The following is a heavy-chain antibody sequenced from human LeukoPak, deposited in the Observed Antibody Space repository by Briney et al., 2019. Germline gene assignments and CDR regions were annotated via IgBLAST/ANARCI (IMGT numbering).Heavy chain of an antibody. Sequence: PSETLSLTCAVYGGSFSGYYWSWIRQPPGKGLEWIGEINHSGSTNYNPSLKSRVTISVDRSKNQFSLKLSSVTAADTAVYYCARVAVAGTWFDPWGQGTLVTVPS. CDR3: ARVAVAGTWFDP. CDR2: INHSGST. D-gene: IGHD6-19*01. V-gene: IGHV4-34*01. J-gene: IGHJ5*02. CDR1: GGSFSGYY.